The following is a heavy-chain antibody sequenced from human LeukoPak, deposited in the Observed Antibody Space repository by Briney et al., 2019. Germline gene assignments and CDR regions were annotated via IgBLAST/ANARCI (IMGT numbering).Heavy chain of an antibody. CDR3: AREVGAKWEVLRKYYYYMDV. V-gene: IGHV4-34*01. D-gene: IGHD1-26*01. J-gene: IGHJ6*03. CDR1: GGSFSGYY. CDR2: INHSGST. Sequence: SETLSLICAVYGGSFSGYYWSWIRQPPGKGLEWIGEINHSGSTNYNPSLKSRVTISVDTSKNQFSLKLSSVTAADTAVYYCAREVGAKWEVLRKYYYYMDVWGKGTTVTVSS.